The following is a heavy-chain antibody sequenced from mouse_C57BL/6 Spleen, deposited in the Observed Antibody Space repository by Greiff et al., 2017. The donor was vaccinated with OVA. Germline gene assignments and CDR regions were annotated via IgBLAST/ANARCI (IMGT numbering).Heavy chain of an antibody. CDR1: GYSFTGYY. Sequence: EVKVEESGPELVKPGASVKISCKASGYSFTGYYMHWVKQSHGNILDWIGYIYPYNGVSSYNQKFKGKATLTVDKSSSTAYMELRSLTSEDSAVYYCARWDGYPYYYAMDYWGQGTSVTVSS. CDR2: IYPYNGVS. J-gene: IGHJ4*01. D-gene: IGHD2-3*01. CDR3: ARWDGYPYYYAMDY. V-gene: IGHV1-31*01.